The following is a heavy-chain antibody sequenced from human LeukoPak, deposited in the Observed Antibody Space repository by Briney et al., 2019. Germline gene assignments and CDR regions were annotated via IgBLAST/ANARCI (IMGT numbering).Heavy chain of an antibody. CDR2: IWYDGSNK. D-gene: IGHD3-16*01. J-gene: IGHJ6*02. Sequence: PGGSLRLSCAASGSTFSSYGMHWVRQAPGKGLEWVAVIWYDGSNKYYADSVKGRFTISRDNSKNTLYLQMNSLRAEDTAVYYCARDYVRMDVWGQGTTVTVSS. V-gene: IGHV3-33*01. CDR1: GSTFSSYG. CDR3: ARDYVRMDV.